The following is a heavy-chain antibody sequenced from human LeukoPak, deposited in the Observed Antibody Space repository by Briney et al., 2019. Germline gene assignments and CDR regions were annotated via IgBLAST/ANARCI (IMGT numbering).Heavy chain of an antibody. CDR1: GVSISSYY. J-gene: IGHJ5*02. CDR2: IYYSGST. V-gene: IGHV4-59*01. D-gene: IGHD4-17*01. CDR3: ARDYWYGDYDGSTWFDP. Sequence: SETLSLTCTVSGVSISSYYWSWIRQPPGKGLEWIGYIYYSGSTNYNPSLKSRVTISVDTSKNQFSLKLSSVTAADTAVYYCARDYWYGDYDGSTWFDPWGQGTLVTVSS.